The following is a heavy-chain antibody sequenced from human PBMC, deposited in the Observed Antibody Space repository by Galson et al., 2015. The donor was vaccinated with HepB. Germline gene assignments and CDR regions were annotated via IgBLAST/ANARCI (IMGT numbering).Heavy chain of an antibody. D-gene: IGHD3-10*01. J-gene: IGHJ6*02. Sequence: SLRLSCAASGFAFGDYVMSWYRQAPGKGLEWVGLIRSKTYGGTTEYAASVKGRFTISRDDSKSIAYLHMSSLKTEDTAVYYCTRPGRIRVTRPLYGMDVWGQGTTVTVSS. CDR3: TRPGRIRVTRPLYGMDV. V-gene: IGHV3-49*03. CDR2: IRSKTYGGTT. CDR1: GFAFGDYV.